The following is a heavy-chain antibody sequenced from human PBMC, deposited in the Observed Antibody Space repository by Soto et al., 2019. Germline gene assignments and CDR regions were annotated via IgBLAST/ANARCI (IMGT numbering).Heavy chain of an antibody. CDR1: GYTFTGYN. J-gene: IGHJ6*02. Sequence: ASVKVSCKPSGYTFTGYNLHWVRQAPGQGLEWMGSIDPNSGGTSYAQKFQGRVTMTRDTSISTAYMELSRLRSDDTAVYYCARDPSSAAGMDVWGQGTTVTVS. CDR2: IDPNSGGT. V-gene: IGHV1-2*02. CDR3: ARDPSSAAGMDV. D-gene: IGHD6-13*01.